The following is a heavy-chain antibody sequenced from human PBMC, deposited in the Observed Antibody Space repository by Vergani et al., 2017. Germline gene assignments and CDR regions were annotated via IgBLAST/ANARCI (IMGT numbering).Heavy chain of an antibody. V-gene: IGHV5-51*01. CDR2: IYSADSDT. CDR3: ARHTTYTDS. J-gene: IGHJ4*02. D-gene: IGHD1-1*01. Sequence: EVELVQSGPEMRKPGESLTISCKGSEYSFGNYWIGWVRQMPGKGLEWMGIIYSADSDTRYSPSFQCQVTISADKSISTAFLQWDSLKASDTALYYCARHTTYTDSWGQGTLVTVSS. CDR1: EYSFGNYW.